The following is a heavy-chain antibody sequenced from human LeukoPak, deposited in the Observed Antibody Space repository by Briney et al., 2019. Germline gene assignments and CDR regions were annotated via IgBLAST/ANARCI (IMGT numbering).Heavy chain of an antibody. D-gene: IGHD6-13*01. CDR2: ISAYNGNT. V-gene: IGHV1-18*01. J-gene: IGHJ4*02. CDR3: ARVTGIAAAGTQEYRVVFEY. CDR1: GYTFTSYG. Sequence: GASVKVSCKASGYTFTSYGISWVRQAPGQGLEWMGWISAYNGNTNYAQKLQGRVTMTTDTSTSTAYMELRSLRSDDTAVYYCARVTGIAAAGTQEYRVVFEYWGQGTLVTVSS.